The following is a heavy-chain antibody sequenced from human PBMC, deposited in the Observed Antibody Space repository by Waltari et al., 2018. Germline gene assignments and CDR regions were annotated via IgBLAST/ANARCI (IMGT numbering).Heavy chain of an antibody. D-gene: IGHD3-22*01. Sequence: QLQLQESGPGLVKPSETLSLTCTVSGGSISSSNYYWGWIRQTPGKGLEWIGSIYYSGSTYYNPSLKSRVTISVDTSKNQFYLKLNSVTAADTAVHYCARSDYYDSSGYYWWFDPWGQGTLVTVSS. CDR3: ARSDYYDSSGYYWWFDP. J-gene: IGHJ5*02. CDR1: GGSISSSNYY. CDR2: IYYSGST. V-gene: IGHV4-39*01.